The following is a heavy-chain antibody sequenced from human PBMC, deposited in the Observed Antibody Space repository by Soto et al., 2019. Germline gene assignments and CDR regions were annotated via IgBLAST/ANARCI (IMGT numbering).Heavy chain of an antibody. D-gene: IGHD3-9*01. CDR1: GFTFDDYG. Sequence: PGGSLRLSCAASGFTFDDYGMSWVRQAPGKGLEWVSGINWNGGSTGYADSVKGRFTISRDNAKNSLYLQMNSLRAEDTALYYCARALLRYFDWSDAFDIWGQGTMVTVSS. CDR3: ARALLRYFDWSDAFDI. J-gene: IGHJ3*02. CDR2: INWNGGST. V-gene: IGHV3-20*04.